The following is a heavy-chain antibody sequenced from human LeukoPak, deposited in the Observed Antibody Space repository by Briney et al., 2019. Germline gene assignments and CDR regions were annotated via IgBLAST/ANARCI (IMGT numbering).Heavy chain of an antibody. CDR3: ARVDYGGIDY. D-gene: IGHD4-17*01. J-gene: IGHJ4*02. CDR2: IYHSGST. Sequence: SETLSLTCTVSGGSISSGGHYWSWIRQHPGKGLEWIGYIYHSGSTYYNPSLKSRVTISIDTSQNRFSLNLSSVTAADTAVYYCARVDYGGIDYWGQGTLVTVSS. V-gene: IGHV4-31*03. CDR1: GGSISSGGHY.